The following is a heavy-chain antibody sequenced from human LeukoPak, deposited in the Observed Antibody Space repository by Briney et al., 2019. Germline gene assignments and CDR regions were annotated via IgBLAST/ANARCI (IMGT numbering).Heavy chain of an antibody. Sequence: SETLSLTCTVSGGSISSYYWSWIRQPPGKGLEWIGYIYYSGSTNYNPSLKSRVTISVDTSKNQFSLKLCSVTAADTAVYYCARNPGSRTKKAARLDYYYMDVWGKGTTVTVSS. V-gene: IGHV4-59*12. D-gene: IGHD2-2*01. CDR1: GGSISSYY. CDR3: ARNPGSRTKKAARLDYYYMDV. CDR2: IYYSGST. J-gene: IGHJ6*03.